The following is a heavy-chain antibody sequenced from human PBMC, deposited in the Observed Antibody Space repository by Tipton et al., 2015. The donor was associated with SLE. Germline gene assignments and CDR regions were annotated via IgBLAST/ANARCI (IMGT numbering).Heavy chain of an antibody. CDR2: IHHSGSA. J-gene: IGHJ4*02. CDR1: GGSISSSNW. V-gene: IGHV4-4*02. D-gene: IGHD6-13*01. Sequence: TLSLTCAVSGGSISSSNWWSWVRQPPGKGLEWIGEIHHSGSANYNPSLKSRVTISVDTSKNQFSLKLSSVTAADTAAYYCARDHGSSWSYFDYWGQGTLVTVSS. CDR3: ARDHGSSWSYFDY.